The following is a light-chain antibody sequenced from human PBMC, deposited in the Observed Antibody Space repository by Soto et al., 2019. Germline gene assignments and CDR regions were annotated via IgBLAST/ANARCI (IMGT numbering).Light chain of an antibody. CDR1: QNLGTLY. Sequence: IVWTHSQGTLSLSPWYGATPPSSSSQNLGTLYLAWFQQKSGQAPRLLIYSASRRATGIPDRFSGSGSGTDFTLTISSLEPEDFAVYYCQQRGNWPLTFGGGTKVDIK. V-gene: IGKV3-11*01. J-gene: IGKJ4*01. CDR2: SAS. CDR3: QQRGNWPLT.